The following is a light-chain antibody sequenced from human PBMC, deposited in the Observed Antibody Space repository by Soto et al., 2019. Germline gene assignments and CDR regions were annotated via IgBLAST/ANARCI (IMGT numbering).Light chain of an antibody. CDR3: QHRSNWPPT. CDR2: DAS. Sequence: DIQMTQSPSSLSSSVPERVTITCQASQDINKNLIWYQQKPGKAPKLLIYDASDLETGVPSRFSGSGSGTGFTFTISSLQPEDFATYYCQHRSNWPPTFGGGTKVDIK. CDR1: QDINKN. V-gene: IGKV1-33*01. J-gene: IGKJ4*01.